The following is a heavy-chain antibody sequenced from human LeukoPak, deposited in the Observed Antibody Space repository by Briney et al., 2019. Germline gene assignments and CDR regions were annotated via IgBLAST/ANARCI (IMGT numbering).Heavy chain of an antibody. J-gene: IGHJ4*02. CDR3: ARRGYSYAPDY. Sequence: ASVKVSSKASGYTFTDSYILWVRQAPGQGLECIGWINPNNGGTDYAQRFQGRVTMTRDTSISTAYMELSGLKSDDTAVYFCARRGYSYAPDYWGQGTLVTVSS. CDR1: GYTFTDSY. V-gene: IGHV1-2*02. D-gene: IGHD5-18*01. CDR2: INPNNGGT.